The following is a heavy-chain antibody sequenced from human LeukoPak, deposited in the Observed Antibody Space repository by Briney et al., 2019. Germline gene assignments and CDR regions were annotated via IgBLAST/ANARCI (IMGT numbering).Heavy chain of an antibody. Sequence: SETLSPTGTVPGGSISTYYWSLIRQPPGKGLEWIGYIYYSGSTHYNAALKSRVTISIDTSKNQFSLKLSSVTAADTAVYYCARGLSRGDYYGSGNDYWGQGTLVTVSS. CDR2: IYYSGST. CDR3: ARGLSRGDYYGSGNDY. D-gene: IGHD3-10*01. J-gene: IGHJ4*02. V-gene: IGHV4-59*01. CDR1: GGSISTYY.